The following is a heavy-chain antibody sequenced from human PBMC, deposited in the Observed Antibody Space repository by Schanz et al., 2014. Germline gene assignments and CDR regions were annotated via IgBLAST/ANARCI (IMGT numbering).Heavy chain of an antibody. CDR3: ARGHRPHGITVAARGFDP. J-gene: IGHJ5*02. CDR1: GGSISSSDW. CDR2: IYHSGST. Sequence: QVQPQESGPGLVKPSGTLSLTCAVSGGSISSSDWWSWVRQPPGKGLEWIGEIYHSGSTNYNPSRKRRDTRSGDKPKKQFSLKVTSMTAADTAVYYCARGHRPHGITVAARGFDPWGQGTLVTVSS. V-gene: IGHV4-4*02. D-gene: IGHD6-19*01.